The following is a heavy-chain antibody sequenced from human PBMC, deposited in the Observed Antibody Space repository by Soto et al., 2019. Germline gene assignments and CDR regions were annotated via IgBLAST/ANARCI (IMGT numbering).Heavy chain of an antibody. D-gene: IGHD5-18*01. J-gene: IGHJ4*02. V-gene: IGHV4-59*01. CDR2: IYSSGST. CDR1: GGSISNYY. CDR3: ARDHPHSYGFCYFDY. Sequence: PETLSLTCTVSGGSISNYYWNWIRQSPGKGLEWIGYIYSSGSTHYNPSLQNRVTISIDTSKNQVSLKVNSVTAADTAVYYCARDHPHSYGFCYFDYWGQGTPVTDSA.